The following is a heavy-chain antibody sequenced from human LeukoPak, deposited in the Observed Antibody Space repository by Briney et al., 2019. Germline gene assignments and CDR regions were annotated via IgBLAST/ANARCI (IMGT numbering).Heavy chain of an antibody. V-gene: IGHV3-23*01. Sequence: GGSLRLSCAASGFTFNSYAMSWVRQAPGKGLEWVSAIRGSGGGTYYADSVKGRFTISRDNSKNTLYLQMNSLRDEDTAIYYCAKENWGSYYNSYFDFWGQGTLVTVSS. J-gene: IGHJ4*02. CDR3: AKENWGSYYNSYFDF. CDR1: GFTFNSYA. CDR2: IRGSGGGT. D-gene: IGHD3-10*01.